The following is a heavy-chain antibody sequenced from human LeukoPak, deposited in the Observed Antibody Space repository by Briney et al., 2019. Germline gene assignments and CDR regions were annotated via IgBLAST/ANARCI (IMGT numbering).Heavy chain of an antibody. J-gene: IGHJ3*02. Sequence: TLSPTCTVSGGSISSGGYYWSWIRQHPGKGLEWIGYIYYSGSTYYNPSLKSRVTISVDTSKNQFSLKLSSVTAADTAVYYCARVPYYDSSVGAFDIWGQGTMVTVSS. CDR1: GGSISSGGYY. CDR3: ARVPYYDSSVGAFDI. D-gene: IGHD3-22*01. CDR2: IYYSGST. V-gene: IGHV4-31*03.